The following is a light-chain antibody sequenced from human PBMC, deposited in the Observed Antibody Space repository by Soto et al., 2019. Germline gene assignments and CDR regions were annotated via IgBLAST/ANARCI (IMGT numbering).Light chain of an antibody. CDR3: SSYTSSSTYV. CDR1: SSDVGSYNR. CDR2: EVN. J-gene: IGLJ1*01. Sequence: QSVLTRPPSVSGSPGQSVTISCTGTSSDVGSYNRVSWYQRPPGTAPKLIIYEVNNRPSGVPDRFSGSKSGNTASLTISGLQAEDEADYYCSSYTSSSTYVFGCGTKVTVL. V-gene: IGLV2-18*02.